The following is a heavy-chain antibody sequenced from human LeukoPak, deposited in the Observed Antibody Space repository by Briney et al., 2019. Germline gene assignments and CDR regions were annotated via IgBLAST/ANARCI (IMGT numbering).Heavy chain of an antibody. CDR1: GGTFSSYA. J-gene: IGHJ3*02. CDR2: IIPIFGTA. D-gene: IGHD2-15*01. V-gene: IGHV1-69*13. CDR3: ARGVGYCSGGSCYHDAFDI. Sequence: SVKVSCKASGGTFSSYAISWVRQAPGQGLEWMGGIIPIFGTANYAQKFQGRVTITADESTSTAYMELSSLRSEDTAVYYCARGVGYCSGGSCYHDAFDIWGQGTMVTVSS.